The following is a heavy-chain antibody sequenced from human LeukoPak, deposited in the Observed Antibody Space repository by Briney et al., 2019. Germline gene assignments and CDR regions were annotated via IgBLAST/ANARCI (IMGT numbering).Heavy chain of an antibody. CDR2: IYPGDSDT. CDR3: ARQICAAITGYALDS. D-gene: IGHD1-20*01. J-gene: IGHJ4*03. Sequence: GASLEISCTGSGSFFTNYWIGLVRPLPGKGLEWMGIIYPGDSDTRDSPSFEGQVTISADKSINTAYVQWSRLKASDSAMYCYARQICAAITGYALDSWGQGTLVTVSS. V-gene: IGHV5-51*01. CDR1: GSFFTNYW.